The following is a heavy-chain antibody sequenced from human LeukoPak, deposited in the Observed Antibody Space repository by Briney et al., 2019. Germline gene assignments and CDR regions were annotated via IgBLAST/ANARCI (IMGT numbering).Heavy chain of an antibody. CDR2: MQFDGSIE. J-gene: IGHJ4*02. Sequence: GGSLRLSCAASGFTFKSYGMHWVRQAPGKGLEWVAFMQFDGSIEYYADSVKGRFTISRDNSKNTLYLQMSSLRAEDTAVYYCAKGSNWNHFDYWGQGTLVTVSS. CDR1: GFTFKSYG. D-gene: IGHD1-20*01. CDR3: AKGSNWNHFDY. V-gene: IGHV3-30*02.